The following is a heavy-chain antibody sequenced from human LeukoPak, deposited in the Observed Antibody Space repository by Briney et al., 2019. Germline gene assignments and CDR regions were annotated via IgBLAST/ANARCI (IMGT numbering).Heavy chain of an antibody. D-gene: IGHD6-19*01. Sequence: ASVKVSCKASGYTFTTYPIHWVRQAPGQRPEWMGLINAGNGNTRYSQKFQGRLTITRDTSANTAYMDLSRLRSEDTAVYYCATDLREGIAVFDAFDIWGQGTMVTVSS. CDR2: INAGNGNT. V-gene: IGHV1-3*01. J-gene: IGHJ3*02. CDR1: GYTFTTYP. CDR3: ATDLREGIAVFDAFDI.